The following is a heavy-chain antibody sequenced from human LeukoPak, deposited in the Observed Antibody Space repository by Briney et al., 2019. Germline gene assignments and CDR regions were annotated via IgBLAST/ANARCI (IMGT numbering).Heavy chain of an antibody. D-gene: IGHD3-22*01. CDR3: ARQEDSSGYYYYY. CDR2: INPSGGYT. V-gene: IGHV1-46*01. Sequence: ASVKVSCKASGYTFTCYYMHWVRQAPGQGLEWMGIINPSGGYTTYAQKFQGRVTMTRDTSTSTVSMELSSLRSEDTAVYFCARQEDSSGYYYYYWGQGTLVTVSS. CDR1: GYTFTCYY. J-gene: IGHJ4*02.